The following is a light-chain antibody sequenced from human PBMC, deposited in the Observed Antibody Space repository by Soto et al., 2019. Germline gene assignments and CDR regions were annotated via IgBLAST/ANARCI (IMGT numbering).Light chain of an antibody. V-gene: IGKV1-39*01. CDR3: QQSYVLPRT. CDR1: QTITHY. Sequence: DIHMSQSPSFLSASVGAGVTITCRANQTITHYLNWYQQKPGRAPALLIYDASSLQSGVPSRFSGRGSGTDFSLTISSLQLADFATYYCQQSYVLPRTFGQGTKVEI. J-gene: IGKJ1*01. CDR2: DAS.